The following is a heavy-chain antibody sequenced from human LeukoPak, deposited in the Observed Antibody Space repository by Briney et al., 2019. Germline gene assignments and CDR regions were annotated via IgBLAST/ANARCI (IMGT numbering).Heavy chain of an antibody. V-gene: IGHV3-74*01. J-gene: IGHJ3*02. D-gene: IGHD3-22*01. CDR2: ISSDGSTT. CDR3: ARVGYYYDDNCDAFDI. CDR1: GFTLSNYW. Sequence: GGSLRLSCAASGFTLSNYWIHWVRQTPGKGLVWVSRISSDGSTTNYADSVKGRFTISRDNAKNTLYLQMNSLRADDTAMYYCARVGYYYDDNCDAFDIWGQGTMVTVSS.